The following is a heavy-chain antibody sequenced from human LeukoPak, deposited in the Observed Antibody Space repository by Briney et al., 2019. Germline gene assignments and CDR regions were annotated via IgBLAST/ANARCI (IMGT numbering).Heavy chain of an antibody. Sequence: SETLSLTCGVYGGSFNGYYWSWIRQSPGKGLEWIAEIDQSGNAFYNPSLKSRVTISVDTSKNHFSLNLTSVTAVDTAVYYCTRGLNDARLAYWGQGTLVTVSS. CDR1: GGSFNGYY. D-gene: IGHD3-16*01. J-gene: IGHJ4*02. CDR3: TRGLNDARLAY. CDR2: IDQSGNA. V-gene: IGHV4-34*01.